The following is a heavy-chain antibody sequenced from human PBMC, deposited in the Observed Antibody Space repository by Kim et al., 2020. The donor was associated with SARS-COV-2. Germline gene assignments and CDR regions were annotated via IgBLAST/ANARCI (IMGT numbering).Heavy chain of an antibody. V-gene: IGHV1-18*04. D-gene: IGHD3-16*02. CDR1: GYTFTSYG. Sequence: ASVKVSCKASGYTFTSYGISWVRQAPGQGLEWMGWISAYNGNTNYAQKLQGRVTMTTDTSTSTAYMELRSLRSDDTAVYYCARDTMITFGGVIFYYGMDVWGQGTTVTVSS. J-gene: IGHJ6*02. CDR2: ISAYNGNT. CDR3: ARDTMITFGGVIFYYGMDV.